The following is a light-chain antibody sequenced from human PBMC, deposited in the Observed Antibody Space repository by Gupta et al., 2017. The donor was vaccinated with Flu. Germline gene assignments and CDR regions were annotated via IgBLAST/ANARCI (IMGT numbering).Light chain of an antibody. J-gene: IGLJ2*01. Sequence: QPVLTQPPPVSHAPGQKVTISCSGSSSNIGHNYVSWYQQLPGTAPKLLIYDNNKRRSGSPDRLSGSKSGTSATLGITGLQTGDEADYYCGTWESSRSAQRVFGGGTKLTVL. CDR2: DNN. V-gene: IGLV1-51*01. CDR1: SSNIGHNY. CDR3: GTWESSRSAQRV.